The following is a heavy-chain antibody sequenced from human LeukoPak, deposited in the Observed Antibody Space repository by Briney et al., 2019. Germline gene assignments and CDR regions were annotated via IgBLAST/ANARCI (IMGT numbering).Heavy chain of an antibody. Sequence: PSETLSLTCSVSGVSISGYYWSWIRQPPGKQLEWIGYIYRSESSNYNPSLKSRVTISVDTSKNQFSLKLSSVTAADTAVYYCARRSYYGSGSYSYWGQGTLVTVSS. J-gene: IGHJ4*02. CDR2: IYRSESS. V-gene: IGHV4-4*08. D-gene: IGHD3-10*01. CDR3: ARRSYYGSGSYSY. CDR1: GVSISGYY.